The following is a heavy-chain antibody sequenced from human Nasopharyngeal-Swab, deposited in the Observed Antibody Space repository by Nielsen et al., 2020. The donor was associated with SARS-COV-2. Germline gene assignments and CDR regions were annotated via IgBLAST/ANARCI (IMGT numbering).Heavy chain of an antibody. CDR3: ARAKGYYDSSGYYYYYYMDV. J-gene: IGHJ6*03. Sequence: SETLSLTCTVSGGSISSYYWSWIRQPAGKGLEWIGRIYTSGSTNYNPSLKGRVTISVDTSKNQFSLKLSSVTAADTAVYYCARAKGYYDSSGYYYYYYMDVWGKGTTVTVSS. CDR2: IYTSGST. V-gene: IGHV4-4*07. D-gene: IGHD3-22*01. CDR1: GGSISSYY.